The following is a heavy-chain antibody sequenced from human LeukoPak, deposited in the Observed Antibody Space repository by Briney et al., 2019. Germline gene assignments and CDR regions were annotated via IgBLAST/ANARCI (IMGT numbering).Heavy chain of an antibody. J-gene: IGHJ4*02. V-gene: IGHV1-18*01. Sequence: ASVTVSFKASGYTFTIYGISWVRQAPGQGHEWMGWISAYNGNTNYAQRLQGRVTMTTDTSTSTAYMELRSLRSDDTAVYYCARAPNFDWLLSPFDYWGQGTLVTVSS. D-gene: IGHD3-9*01. CDR2: ISAYNGNT. CDR1: GYTFTIYG. CDR3: ARAPNFDWLLSPFDY.